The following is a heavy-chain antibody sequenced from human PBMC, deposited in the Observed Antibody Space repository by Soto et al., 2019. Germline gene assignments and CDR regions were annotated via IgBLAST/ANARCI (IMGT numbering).Heavy chain of an antibody. CDR3: AKDAVYGDGLWLAGN. D-gene: IGHD2-21*02. CDR2: MTGSGGDI. CDR1: GFSVSRYA. Sequence: EVQLLESGGGLVQPGGSLRLSCAASGFSVSRYAMMWVRQPPGKGQEWVAGMTGSGGDIRYADPVKGRFTISKDNFKNTLYLQMNSLRAEDTAIYYCAKDAVYGDGLWLAGNWGQGTLVTVSS. J-gene: IGHJ4*02. V-gene: IGHV3-23*01.